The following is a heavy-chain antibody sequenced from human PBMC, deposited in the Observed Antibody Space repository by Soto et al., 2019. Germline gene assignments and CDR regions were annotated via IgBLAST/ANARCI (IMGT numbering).Heavy chain of an antibody. V-gene: IGHV1-3*01. CDR2: INAGNGNT. Sequence: QVQLVQSGAEVKKPGASVKVSCKASGYTFTSYAMHWVRQAPGQRLEWMGWINAGNGNTKYSQKFQGRVTITSDTSASSSYMELSSLRSEDTAEYCCARDILGGVSSGFPDYWCQGTLVTV. CDR3: ARDILGGVSSGFPDY. CDR1: GYTFTSYA. J-gene: IGHJ4*02. D-gene: IGHD3-22*01.